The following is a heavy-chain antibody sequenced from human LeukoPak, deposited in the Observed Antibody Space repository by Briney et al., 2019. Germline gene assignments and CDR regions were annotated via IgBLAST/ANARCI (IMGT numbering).Heavy chain of an antibody. CDR2: INHSGST. Sequence: PSETLSLTCAVYGGSFSGYYWSWIRQPPGKGLEWIGEINHSGSTNYNPSLKSRVTISVDTSKNQFSLKLSSVTAADTAVYYCARSQEPGRGNALDIWGQGTMVTVSS. CDR1: GGSFSGYY. CDR3: ARSQEPGRGNALDI. V-gene: IGHV4-34*01. D-gene: IGHD3-10*01. J-gene: IGHJ3*02.